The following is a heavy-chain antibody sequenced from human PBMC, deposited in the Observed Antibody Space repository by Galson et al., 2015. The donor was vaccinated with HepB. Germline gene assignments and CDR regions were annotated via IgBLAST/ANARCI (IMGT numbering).Heavy chain of an antibody. Sequence: SLRLSCAASGLAISDYWMHWVRQAPGMGLVWVSSINSDGTSTNYADSVKGRFTISRDNAKNTLYLQMSSLRADDTALYYCATALWGGGLWGQGTLVTVSS. D-gene: IGHD3-16*01. J-gene: IGHJ4*02. CDR2: INSDGTST. CDR1: GLAISDYW. V-gene: IGHV3-74*01. CDR3: ATALWGGGL.